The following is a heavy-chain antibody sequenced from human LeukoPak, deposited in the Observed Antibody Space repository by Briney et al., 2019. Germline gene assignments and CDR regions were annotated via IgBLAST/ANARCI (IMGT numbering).Heavy chain of an antibody. Sequence: GGSLRLSCAASGFTFSSYWMSWVRQAPGKGLEWVANIKQDGSEKYYVDSVKGRFTISRDNAKNLLYLQMNSLRAEDTAVYYCAGTSSSWSRGGYWFDPWGQGTLVTVSS. J-gene: IGHJ5*02. V-gene: IGHV3-7*01. CDR1: GFTFSSYW. D-gene: IGHD6-13*01. CDR3: AGTSSSWSRGGYWFDP. CDR2: IKQDGSEK.